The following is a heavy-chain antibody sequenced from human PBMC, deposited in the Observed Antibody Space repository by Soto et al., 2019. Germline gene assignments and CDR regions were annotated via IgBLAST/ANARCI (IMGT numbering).Heavy chain of an antibody. Sequence: SETLSLTCTVSGGAISSYYWNWIRQPPGKGLEWIGYINYSRSTNYNPSLKSRISISVDTSKNQFSLKLTSVTAADTAMYYCARDLRGDGYGVYWGQGTLVTVSS. CDR1: GGAISSYY. D-gene: IGHD5-12*01. CDR3: ARDLRGDGYGVY. V-gene: IGHV4-59*01. CDR2: INYSRST. J-gene: IGHJ4*02.